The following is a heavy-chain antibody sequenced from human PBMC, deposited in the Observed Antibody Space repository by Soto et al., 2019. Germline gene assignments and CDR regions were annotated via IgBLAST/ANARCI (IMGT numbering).Heavy chain of an antibody. J-gene: IGHJ4*02. D-gene: IGHD3-3*01. CDR1: GFTFSRHT. V-gene: IGHV3-48*01. Sequence: GGSLRLSCAGSGFTFSRHTMNWVRQAPGKGLEWLSSVSSSSSTTFYADSVKGRFTISRDNAKNSLDLQMNSLRAEDTALYYCVREEGKLFGVVTRFDYWGQGTLVTVSS. CDR3: VREEGKLFGVVTRFDY. CDR2: VSSSSSTT.